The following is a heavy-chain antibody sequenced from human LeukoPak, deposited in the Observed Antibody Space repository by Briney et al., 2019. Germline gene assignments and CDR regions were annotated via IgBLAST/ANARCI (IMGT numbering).Heavy chain of an antibody. CDR3: ARGYYDSGGYLSGAFDL. Sequence: GGSLRLSCAASGFTVSSNYMTWVRQAPGKGLEWVSVIYSGGSTYYADSVKGRFTISRGNSKNTLYLQMNSLRAEDTAVHYCARGYYDSGGYLSGAFDLWGQGTTVTVSS. V-gene: IGHV3-66*01. CDR2: IYSGGST. J-gene: IGHJ3*01. D-gene: IGHD3-22*01. CDR1: GFTVSSNY.